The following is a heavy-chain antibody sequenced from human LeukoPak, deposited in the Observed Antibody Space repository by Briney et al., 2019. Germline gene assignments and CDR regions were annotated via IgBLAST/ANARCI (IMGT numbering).Heavy chain of an antibody. CDR3: ARAGDVEAHFKYYYYYMDV. D-gene: IGHD3-3*02. J-gene: IGHJ6*03. CDR2: MYISGST. CDR1: GGSISSYY. V-gene: IGHV4-4*07. Sequence: SETLSLTCTVSGGSISSYYWSWIRQPAGKGLEWIGRMYISGSTDHNPSLKSRVTMSVDTSKNQFSLNLSSVTAADTAVYYCARAGDVEAHFKYYYYYMDVWGKGTTVTVSS.